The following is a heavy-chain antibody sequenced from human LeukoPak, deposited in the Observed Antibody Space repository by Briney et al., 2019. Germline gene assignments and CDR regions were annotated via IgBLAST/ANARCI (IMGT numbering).Heavy chain of an antibody. J-gene: IGHJ6*02. D-gene: IGHD6-13*01. CDR1: GDSVSSNSAA. Sequence: SQTLSLSCAISGDSVSSNSAAWNWIRQSPSRGLECLGRTYYRSKWYNDYAVSVKSRITITPDTSKNQFSLRLNSVTPEDTAVYYCARTGNKIAADGTGTYYYYGMDVWGQGTTVTVSS. CDR3: ARTGNKIAADGTGTYYYYGMDV. V-gene: IGHV6-1*01. CDR2: TYYRSKWYN.